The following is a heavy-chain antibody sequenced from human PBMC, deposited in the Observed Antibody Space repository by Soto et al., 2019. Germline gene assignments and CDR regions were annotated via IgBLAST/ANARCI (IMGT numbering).Heavy chain of an antibody. J-gene: IGHJ4*02. CDR3: TTSIVVVPAATNLYYFDY. Sequence: NPVGSLRLSCAASGFTFSNAWMSWVRQAPGKGLEWVGRIKSKTDGGTTDYAAPVKGRFTISRDDSKNTLYLQMNSLKTEDTAVYYCTTSIVVVPAATNLYYFDYWGQGTLVTVSS. CDR1: GFTFSNAW. V-gene: IGHV3-15*01. CDR2: IKSKTDGGTT. D-gene: IGHD2-2*01.